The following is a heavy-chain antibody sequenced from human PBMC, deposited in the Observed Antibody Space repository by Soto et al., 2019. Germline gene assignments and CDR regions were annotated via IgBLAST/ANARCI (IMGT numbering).Heavy chain of an antibody. Sequence: QVQLVQSGAEVKKPGASVKISCKASGYTFTTYYMHWVRQAPGQGLEWMGVINPRGGSTSYAQKFQGRVTMTTDTSATTVYMELSSLRSEDTAVYYCTRGGYNWNDAISDYWGQGTLVTVSS. V-gene: IGHV1-46*03. CDR3: TRGGYNWNDAISDY. CDR1: GYTFTTYY. D-gene: IGHD1-1*01. J-gene: IGHJ4*02. CDR2: INPRGGST.